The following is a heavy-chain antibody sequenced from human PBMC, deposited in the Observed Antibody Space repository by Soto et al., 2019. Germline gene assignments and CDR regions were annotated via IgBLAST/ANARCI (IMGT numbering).Heavy chain of an antibody. CDR1: GGSISSEGNY. V-gene: IGHV4-31*03. D-gene: IGHD2-15*01. Sequence: PSETLSLPCSVSGGSISSEGNYWLWNRQYPGKRLQWIGCISYSGLTDYYPSLKSRFTISRQTSKKQFSLRLNSLTAADTAVYYCARSVAYGIYVFDIWGQGTRVTV. CDR3: ARSVAYGIYVFDI. J-gene: IGHJ3*02. CDR2: ISYSGLT.